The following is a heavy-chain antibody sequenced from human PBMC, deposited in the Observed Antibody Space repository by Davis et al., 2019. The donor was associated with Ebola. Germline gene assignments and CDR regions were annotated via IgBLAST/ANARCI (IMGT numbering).Heavy chain of an antibody. CDR3: ARDQNLHDGMDV. J-gene: IGHJ6*02. CDR1: GYTFTSYY. V-gene: IGHV1-46*01. Sequence: ASVKVSCQASGYTFTSYYMHWVRQAPGQGLEWMGIINPSGGSTSYAQKFQGRVTMTRDTSTSTVYMELSSLRSEDTAVYYCARDQNLHDGMDVWGQGTTVTVSS. D-gene: IGHD2/OR15-2a*01. CDR2: INPSGGST.